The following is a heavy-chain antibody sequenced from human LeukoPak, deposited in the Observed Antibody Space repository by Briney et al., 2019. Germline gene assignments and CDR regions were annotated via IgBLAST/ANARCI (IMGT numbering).Heavy chain of an antibody. CDR2: ISSSGSTI. J-gene: IGHJ4*02. D-gene: IGHD3-10*01. CDR3: SREPLWFGGLGGGYFDY. Sequence: GGSLRLSCAASGFTFSSYEMNWVRQASGKGLEWVSYISSSGSTIYYADSVKGRFTISRDNAKNSLYLQMNSLRAEDTAVYYCSREPLWFGGLGGGYFDYWGQGTLVSVSS. CDR1: GFTFSSYE. V-gene: IGHV3-48*03.